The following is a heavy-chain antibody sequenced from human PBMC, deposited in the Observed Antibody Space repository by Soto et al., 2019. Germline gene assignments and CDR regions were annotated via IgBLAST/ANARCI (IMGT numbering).Heavy chain of an antibody. V-gene: IGHV5-51*01. D-gene: IGHD4-17*01. J-gene: IGHJ6*02. CDR1: GYSFTSYW. CDR2: IYPGDSDT. Sequence: PGESLKISCKGSGYSFTSYWIGWVRQMPGKGLEWMGIIYPGDSDTRYSPSFQGQVTISADKSISTAYLQWSSLKASDTAMYYCAGLGVFATVTTKRDDYDGMDVWGQGTTGTVSS. CDR3: AGLGVFATVTTKRDDYDGMDV.